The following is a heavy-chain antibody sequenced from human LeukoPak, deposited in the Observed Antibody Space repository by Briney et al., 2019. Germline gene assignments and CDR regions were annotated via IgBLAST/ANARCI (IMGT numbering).Heavy chain of an antibody. J-gene: IGHJ6*02. CDR2: MNPNSGET. Sequence: ASVKVSCKASGYTLTDYYIHWVRQAPGQGLEWMGWMNPNSGETNSAQSFQGRVTMTRETSISTAYMELSRLRFDDTAVYYCARVRRYYYGMDVWGQGTTVTVSS. CDR1: GYTLTDYY. V-gene: IGHV1-2*02. CDR3: ARVRRYYYGMDV.